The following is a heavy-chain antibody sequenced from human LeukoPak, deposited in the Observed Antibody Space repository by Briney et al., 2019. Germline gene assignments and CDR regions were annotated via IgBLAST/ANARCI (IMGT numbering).Heavy chain of an antibody. D-gene: IGHD1-26*01. CDR3: ARDPGAYSGSFHDY. V-gene: IGHV1-69*04. Sequence: ASVKVSCKASGGTFSSYAISWVRQAPGQGLEWMGRIIPILGIANYAQKFQGRVTITADKSTSTAYMELSSLRSEDTAVYYCARDPGAYSGSFHDYWGQGTLVTVSS. J-gene: IGHJ4*02. CDR1: GGTFSSYA. CDR2: IIPILGIA.